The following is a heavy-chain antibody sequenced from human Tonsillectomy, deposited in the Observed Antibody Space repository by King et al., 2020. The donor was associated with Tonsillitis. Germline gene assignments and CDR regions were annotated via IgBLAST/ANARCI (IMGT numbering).Heavy chain of an antibody. D-gene: IGHD2-21*01. CDR2: VSNDGINQ. Sequence: MHWVRQAPGKGLEWVAFVSNDGINQYYDVSVEGRFTVSRDNSNNTVSLHLNSLRAEDTGVYYCTSEDLQYCGDAPWYVFDVWGPGKMVTVSS. CDR3: TSEDLQYCGDAPWYVFDV. J-gene: IGHJ3*01. V-gene: IGHV3-33*05.